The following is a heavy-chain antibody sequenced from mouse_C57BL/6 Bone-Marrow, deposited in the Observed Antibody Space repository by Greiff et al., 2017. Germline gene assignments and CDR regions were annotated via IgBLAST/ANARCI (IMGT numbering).Heavy chain of an antibody. CDR3: ARQRTCYYWDY. V-gene: IGHV5-6*03. Sequence: EVKLVESGEGLVKPGGSLKLSCAASGFTFSSYGMSWVRQTPDKRLEWVATISSGGSYTYYPDSVKGRFTISRDNAKNTLYLQMSSLKSEDTAMYYCARQRTCYYWDYWGQGTTLTVSS. J-gene: IGHJ2*01. CDR2: ISSGGSYT. CDR1: GFTFSSYG.